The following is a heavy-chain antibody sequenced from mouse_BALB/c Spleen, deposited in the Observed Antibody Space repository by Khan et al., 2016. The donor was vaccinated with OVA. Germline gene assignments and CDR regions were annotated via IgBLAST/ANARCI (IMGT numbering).Heavy chain of an antibody. J-gene: IGHJ3*01. CDR1: GFSLSNYG. CDR2: IWTGGIT. Sequence: VQLQESGPGLVAPSQSLSITCTVSGFSLSNYGIHWVRQPPGKGLEWLGVIWTGGITNYNSALMSRLSISKDNSKSQVFLKMNRLQTDDTAIYYCASSYDYDVGGFAYWGQGNLVTVSA. CDR3: ASSYDYDVGGFAY. D-gene: IGHD2-4*01. V-gene: IGHV2-9*02.